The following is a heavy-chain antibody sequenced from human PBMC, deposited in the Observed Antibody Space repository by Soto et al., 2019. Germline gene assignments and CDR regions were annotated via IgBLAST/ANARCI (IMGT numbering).Heavy chain of an antibody. CDR2: INPNSGGT. Sequence: ASVKVSCKASGYTFTGYYMHWVRQAPGQGLEWMGWINPNSGGTNYAQKFQGWVTMTRDTSISTAYMELSRLRSDDTAVYYCARDALNQFVRVGATKPYWFDPWGQGTLVTVSS. CDR3: ARDALNQFVRVGATKPYWFDP. J-gene: IGHJ5*02. D-gene: IGHD1-26*01. CDR1: GYTFTGYY. V-gene: IGHV1-2*04.